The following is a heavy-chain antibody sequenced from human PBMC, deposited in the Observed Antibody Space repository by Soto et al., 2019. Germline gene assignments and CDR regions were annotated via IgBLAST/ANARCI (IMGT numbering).Heavy chain of an antibody. J-gene: IGHJ4*02. CDR1: GGSISSSSYY. CDR3: ARQERYDILTGYQKGGFEY. Sequence: SETLSLTCTVSGGSISSSSYYWGWIRQPPGKGLEWIGSIYYSGSTYYNPSLKSRVTISVDTSKNQFSLKLSSVTAADTAVYYCARQERYDILTGYQKGGFEYWGQGTLVTVSS. D-gene: IGHD3-9*01. V-gene: IGHV4-39*01. CDR2: IYYSGST.